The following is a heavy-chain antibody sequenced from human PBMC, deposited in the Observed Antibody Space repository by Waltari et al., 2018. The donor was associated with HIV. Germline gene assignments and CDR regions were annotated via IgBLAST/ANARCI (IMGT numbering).Heavy chain of an antibody. CDR1: GFTFSSYS. D-gene: IGHD4-17*01. CDR2: ISSSSSYI. CDR3: ARDGGMTTDAPNYYYYYGMDV. J-gene: IGHJ6*02. Sequence: RLSCAASGFTFSSYSMNWVRQAPGKGLEWVSCISSSSSYIYYADSVKGRFTISRDNAKNSLYLQMNSLRAEDTAVYYCARDGGMTTDAPNYYYYYGMDVWGQGTTVTVSS. V-gene: IGHV3-21*01.